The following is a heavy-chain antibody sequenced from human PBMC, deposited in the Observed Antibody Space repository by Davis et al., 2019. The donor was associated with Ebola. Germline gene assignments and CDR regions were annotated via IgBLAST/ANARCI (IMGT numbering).Heavy chain of an antibody. V-gene: IGHV3-23*01. CDR2: ISGGGTT. CDR1: GFTFRTYA. Sequence: GESLKISCAASGFTFRTYAMSWVRQAPGKGLEWVSTISGGGTTHYADSVKGRFTISRDNSKNTLFLQMNSLRAEDTAVYYCASLGGVIDYWGQGILVTVSS. CDR3: ASLGGVIDY. D-gene: IGHD2-8*01. J-gene: IGHJ4*02.